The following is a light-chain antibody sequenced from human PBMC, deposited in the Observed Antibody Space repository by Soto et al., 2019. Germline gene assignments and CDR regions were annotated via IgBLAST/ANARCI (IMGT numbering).Light chain of an antibody. J-gene: IGKJ1*01. V-gene: IGKV1-39*01. Sequence: DIQMTQSPSSLSASVGDRVTITCRASQSVSSYLRWYQQKPGKAPKLLIYAASSLQSGVPSRFSGSGSGTDFTLTISSLQPEDYATYYCKQSYSTPPWTFGQGTKVEIK. CDR3: KQSYSTPPWT. CDR1: QSVSSY. CDR2: AAS.